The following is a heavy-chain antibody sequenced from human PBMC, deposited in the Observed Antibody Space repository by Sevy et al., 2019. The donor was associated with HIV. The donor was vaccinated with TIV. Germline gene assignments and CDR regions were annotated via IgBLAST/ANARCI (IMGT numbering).Heavy chain of an antibody. CDR2: IWYDGTIK. CDR3: ARGGGYCGGDCYSIDY. V-gene: IGHV3-33*08. D-gene: IGHD2-21*02. CDR1: GFTFGSYV. Sequence: GGSLRLSCPASGFTFGSYVMHWVRQAPGKGLEWVALIWYDGTIKYYADSVKGRFTISRDNSKDTLFLQMNSLTPEDTAVYYCARGGGYCGGDCYSIDYWGQGALVTVSS. J-gene: IGHJ4*02.